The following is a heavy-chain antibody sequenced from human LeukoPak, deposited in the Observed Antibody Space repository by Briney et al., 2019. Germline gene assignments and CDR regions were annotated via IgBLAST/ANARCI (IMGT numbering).Heavy chain of an antibody. V-gene: IGHV4-34*01. CDR3: ARASGFGELLFDY. J-gene: IGHJ4*02. Sequence: SETLSLTCAVYGGSFSGYYWSWIRQPPGKGLEWIGEINHSGSTNYNPSLKSRVTISVDTSKNQFSLKLSSVTAADTAVYYCARASGFGELLFDYWGQGTLVTVSS. CDR1: GGSFSGYY. CDR2: INHSGST. D-gene: IGHD3-10*01.